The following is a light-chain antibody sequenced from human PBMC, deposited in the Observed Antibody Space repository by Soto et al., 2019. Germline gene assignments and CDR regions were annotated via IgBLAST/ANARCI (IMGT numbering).Light chain of an antibody. J-gene: IGLJ1*01. CDR2: EVS. V-gene: IGLV2-14*01. CDR3: SSYTSSSIDYV. CDR1: SFSVGGYNY. Sequence: QCALTQPASVSGSPGQSITISCTGTSFSVGGYNYVSWYQQHPGKAPKLMIYEVSNRPSGVSNRFSGSKSGNTASLTISGLQAEDEADYYCSSYTSSSIDYVFGTGTKLTAL.